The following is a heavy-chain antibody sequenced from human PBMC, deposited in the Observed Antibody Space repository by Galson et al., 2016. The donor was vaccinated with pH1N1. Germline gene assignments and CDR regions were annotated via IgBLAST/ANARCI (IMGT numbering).Heavy chain of an antibody. CDR1: GYDFSNYW. Sequence: SGAEVKKPGESLKISCTGSGYDFSNYWIGWVRQMPGKGLEWMGIIYPGDSDTRYSPSFQGQVTISADKSIDTAFLQWSSLKASDTAMYYCARHRGGGGGDSYYFDYWGQGALVTVSS. J-gene: IGHJ4*02. CDR2: IYPGDSDT. CDR3: ARHRGGGGGDSYYFDY. D-gene: IGHD2-21*02. V-gene: IGHV5-51*03.